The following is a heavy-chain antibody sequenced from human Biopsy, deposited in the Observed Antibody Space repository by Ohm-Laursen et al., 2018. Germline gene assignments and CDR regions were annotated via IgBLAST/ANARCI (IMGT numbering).Heavy chain of an antibody. CDR3: AFCGPVCG. V-gene: IGHV3-23*01. CDR1: GITFTRYA. CDR2: ISASGGDK. D-gene: IGHD2-21*01. Sequence: SLRLSCTASGITFTRYAFSWVRQGTEMGLKWVSGISASGGDKYYADSVKGRFTISRDNSKSTVYLQVSSLRPEDTARYYCAFCGPVCGWGQGTLVTVSS. J-gene: IGHJ4*02.